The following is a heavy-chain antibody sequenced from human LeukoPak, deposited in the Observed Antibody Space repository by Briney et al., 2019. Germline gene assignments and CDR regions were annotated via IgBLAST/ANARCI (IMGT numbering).Heavy chain of an antibody. J-gene: IGHJ4*02. CDR1: GFIFSNYE. D-gene: IGHD6-19*01. V-gene: IGHV3-21*01. CDR3: ARAVAGPAGEYYFDY. Sequence: GGSLRLSCAASGFIFSNYEMNWVRQAPGKGLEWVSSISSSSNYIYYADSLKVRFSISRDNARNSLFLQMNSLRAEDTAVYYCARAVAGPAGEYYFDYWGQGTLVTVSS. CDR2: ISSSSNYI.